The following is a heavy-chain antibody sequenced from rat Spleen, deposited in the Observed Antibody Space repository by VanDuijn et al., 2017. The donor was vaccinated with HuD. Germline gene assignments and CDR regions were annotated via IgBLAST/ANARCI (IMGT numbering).Heavy chain of an antibody. D-gene: IGHD1-12*02. V-gene: IGHV2-6*01. CDR3: ARFGYYDCSYYLYFDY. J-gene: IGHJ2*01. Sequence: QVQLKESGPGLVQPSETLSLTCTVSGLSLTSNSISWIRQPPGKSLEWIAAISSSGTTYNDSAHKSRMRISRDTSKSQVFLKMNSLQTEYTAIDFCARFGYYDCSYYLYFDYWGQGVMVTVSS. CDR1: GLSLTSNS. CDR2: ISSSGTT.